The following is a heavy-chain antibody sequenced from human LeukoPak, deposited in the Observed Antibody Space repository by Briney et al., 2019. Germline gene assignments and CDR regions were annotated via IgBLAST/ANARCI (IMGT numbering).Heavy chain of an antibody. J-gene: IGHJ4*02. CDR1: GGTFSSYA. CDR3: ARGMGATPPFDY. D-gene: IGHD1-26*01. Sequence: SVKVSCKASGGTFSSYAISWVRQAPGQGLEWMGGIIPIFGTANYAQKFQGRVTITTDESTSTAYMELSSLRSEDTAVYYCARGMGATPPFDYWGQGTLVTVSS. CDR2: IIPIFGTA. V-gene: IGHV1-69*05.